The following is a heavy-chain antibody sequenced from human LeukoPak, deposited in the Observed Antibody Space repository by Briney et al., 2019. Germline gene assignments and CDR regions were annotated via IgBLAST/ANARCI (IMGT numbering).Heavy chain of an antibody. CDR2: INPNSGGT. CDR3: ARAVVGVHIAAAGTGPCY. V-gene: IGHV1-2*02. Sequence: GASVKVSCKASGGTFSSYAISWVRQAPGQGLEWMGWINPNSGGTNYAQKFQGRVTMTRDTSISTAYMELSRLRSDDTAVYYCARAVVGVHIAAAGTGPCYWGQGTLVTVSS. J-gene: IGHJ4*02. CDR1: GGTFSSYA. D-gene: IGHD6-13*01.